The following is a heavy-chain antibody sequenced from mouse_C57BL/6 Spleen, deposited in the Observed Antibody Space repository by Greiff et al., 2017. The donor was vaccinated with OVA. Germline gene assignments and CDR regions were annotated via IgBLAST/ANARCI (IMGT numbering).Heavy chain of an antibody. CDR1: GFSLTSYG. V-gene: IGHV2-9*01. Sequence: VMLVESGPGLVAPSPSLSITCTVSGFSLTSYGVDWVRQPPGQGLEWLGVIWGGGGRNYNSALMSSLSISKDNSKSQVFLNMNSLQPDDTAMYDCAKHDSKRIDYAMDYWGQGTSVTVSS. J-gene: IGHJ4*01. D-gene: IGHD2-5*01. CDR3: AKHDSKRIDYAMDY. CDR2: IWGGGGR.